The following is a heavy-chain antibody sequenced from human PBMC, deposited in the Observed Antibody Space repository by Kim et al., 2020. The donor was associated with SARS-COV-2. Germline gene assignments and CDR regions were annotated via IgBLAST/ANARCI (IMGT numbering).Heavy chain of an antibody. D-gene: IGHD6-13*01. CDR1: GYTFTSYA. CDR3: ARDLGIAAAGGDY. V-gene: IGHV1-3*01. J-gene: IGHJ4*02. CDR2: INAGNGNT. Sequence: ASVKVSCKASGYTFTSYAMHWVRQAPGQRLEWMGWINAGNGNTKYSQKFQGRVTITRDTSASTAYRELSSLRSEDTAVYYCARDLGIAAAGGDYWGQGTLVTVSS.